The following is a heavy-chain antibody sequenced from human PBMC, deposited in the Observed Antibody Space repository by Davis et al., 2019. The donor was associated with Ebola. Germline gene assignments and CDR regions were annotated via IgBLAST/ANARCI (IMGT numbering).Heavy chain of an antibody. Sequence: MPSESLSLTCTVSGASISSYDWSWILQPPGKGLEGIRYIYDSGSYNYNPSLKSRVTISVATSKNQFSLKLSSVTAADTAVYFCARHLSYGGNPGKYYFDFWGQGTLVTVSS. CDR3: ARHLSYGGNPGKYYFDF. D-gene: IGHD4-23*01. CDR2: IYDSGSY. CDR1: GASISSYD. V-gene: IGHV4-59*08. J-gene: IGHJ4*02.